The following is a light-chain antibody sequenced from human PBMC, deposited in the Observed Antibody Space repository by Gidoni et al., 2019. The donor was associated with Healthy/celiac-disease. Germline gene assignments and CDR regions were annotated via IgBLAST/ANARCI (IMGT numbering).Light chain of an antibody. Sequence: IVMPQSPASLAVSLGERATINCKSSQSVLYSSNNKNYLAWYQQKPGQPPKLLIYWASTREAGVPDRCSGSGSGKDFTLTISRLKAEDVAVYYCQQYYSTPRSFXPXTKLEI. CDR2: WAS. CDR3: QQYYSTPRS. J-gene: IGKJ2*04. V-gene: IGKV4-1*01. CDR1: QSVLYSSNNKNY.